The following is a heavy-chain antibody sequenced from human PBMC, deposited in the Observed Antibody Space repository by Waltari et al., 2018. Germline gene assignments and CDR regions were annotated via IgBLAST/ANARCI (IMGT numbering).Heavy chain of an antibody. V-gene: IGHV4-39*01. J-gene: IGHJ1*01. CDR3: GRIAFGDEGGYFQY. CDR2: MQYRGST. Sequence: QLHLQESGPGLVKPSETLSLTCPVSGGSISPNYNWGWIRQPPGKGLEWMGNMQYRGSTFYNPSLESRVTISLDTWKNQFSLRLSSVGAADTAVYFCGRIAFGDEGGYFQYWGQGTLVTVSS. CDR1: GGSISPNYN. D-gene: IGHD4-17*01.